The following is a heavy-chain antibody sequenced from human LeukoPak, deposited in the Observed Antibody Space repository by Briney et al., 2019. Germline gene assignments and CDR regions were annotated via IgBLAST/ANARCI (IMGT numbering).Heavy chain of an antibody. D-gene: IGHD4-23*01. J-gene: IGHJ5*02. CDR3: ARERSSSGGHSWFDP. V-gene: IGHV4-39*07. CDR1: GGYIITSGHY. Sequence: SSETLSLTCTVSGGYIITSGHYWGWIRQPPGQGLEWIGSIYYTGVTSTNPFFRSRMSISVDTSKNQFSLNLTSVTAADAAVYYCARERSSSGGHSWFDPWGQGTLVTVSS. CDR2: IYYTGVT.